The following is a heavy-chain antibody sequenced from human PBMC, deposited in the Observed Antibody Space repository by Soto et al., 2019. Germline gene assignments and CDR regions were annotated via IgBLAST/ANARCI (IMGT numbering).Heavy chain of an antibody. D-gene: IGHD3-22*01. CDR2: TSYDGSNK. CDR3: ATADRTRLDN. Sequence: SLRLSCVDYGFTFSSYGMHWVRQAPGKGLEWVAGTSYDGSNKYYGDSVKGRFTISRDNSENTLYLQMNSLRLEDTAVYYCATADRTRLDNWGPGTLVTVSS. J-gene: IGHJ4*02. V-gene: IGHV3-30*03. CDR1: GFTFSSYG.